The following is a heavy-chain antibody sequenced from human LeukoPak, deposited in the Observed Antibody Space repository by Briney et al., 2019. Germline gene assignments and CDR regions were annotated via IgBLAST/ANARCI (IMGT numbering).Heavy chain of an antibody. CDR3: ARGLYYGSGSYFYYYYYGMDV. D-gene: IGHD3-10*01. V-gene: IGHV1-8*01. J-gene: IGHJ6*02. CDR2: MNPNSGNT. CDR1: GYIFTSYD. Sequence: ASVKVSCKASGYIFTSYDINWVRQATGQGLEWMGWMNPNSGNTGYAQKFQGRVTMTRNTSISTAYMELSSLRSEDTAVYYCARGLYYGSGSYFYYYYYGMDVWGQGTTVTVSS.